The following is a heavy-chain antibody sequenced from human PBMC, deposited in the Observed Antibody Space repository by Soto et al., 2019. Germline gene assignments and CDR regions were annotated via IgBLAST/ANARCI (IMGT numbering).Heavy chain of an antibody. V-gene: IGHV3-21*01. CDR3: ATWGRGYCSNTSCSY. CDR2: ISSSSSYI. CDR1: GVTFSSYS. J-gene: IGHJ4*02. D-gene: IGHD2-2*01. Sequence: EVQLVESGGGLVKPGGSLRLSCAASGVTFSSYSMNWVRQAPGKGLEWVSSISSSSSYIYYADSVKGRFTISRDNAKNTLYLQINSLRAEDTAVSYCATWGRGYCSNTSCSYWGQGTLDTVSS.